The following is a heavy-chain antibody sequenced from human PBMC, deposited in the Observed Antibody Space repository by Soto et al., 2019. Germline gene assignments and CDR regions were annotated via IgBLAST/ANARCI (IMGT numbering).Heavy chain of an antibody. Sequence: EVQLLESGGGLVQPGGSLRLSCAASGFTFSSYAMSWVRQAPGKGLEWVSAISGSGGSTYYADSVKGRFTISRDNSKNTLDLQMNGLRAEDTAVYYCAKENGYSSSWFEFDDWGQGTLVTVSS. CDR1: GFTFSSYA. V-gene: IGHV3-23*01. CDR2: ISGSGGST. CDR3: AKENGYSSSWFEFDD. J-gene: IGHJ4*02. D-gene: IGHD6-13*01.